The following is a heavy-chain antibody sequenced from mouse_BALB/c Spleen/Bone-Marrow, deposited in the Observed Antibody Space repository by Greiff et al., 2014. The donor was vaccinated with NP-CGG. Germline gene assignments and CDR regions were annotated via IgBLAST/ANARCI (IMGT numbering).Heavy chain of an antibody. J-gene: IGHJ3*01. V-gene: IGHV14-3*02. CDR1: GFNIKDTY. CDR2: IDPANGNT. CDR3: ATGFAY. Sequence: VQLQQSGAELVKPGASVKLSCTASGFNIKDTYMHWVKQRPEPGLEWIGRIDPANGNTKYDPKFQGKATITADTSSNTAYLQLSSLTSEDTAVYYCATGFAYWGQGTLVTVSA.